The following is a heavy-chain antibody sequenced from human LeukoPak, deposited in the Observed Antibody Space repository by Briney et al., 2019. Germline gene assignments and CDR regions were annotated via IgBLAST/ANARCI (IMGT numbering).Heavy chain of an antibody. J-gene: IGHJ3*02. CDR3: AREVTSPKQVDIVVVTAIPHGAFDI. CDR1: GGSFSGYY. D-gene: IGHD2-21*02. Sequence: SETLSLTCAVYGGSFSGYYWSWIRQPPGKGLEWIGEINHSGSTNYNPSLKSRVTISVDTSKNQFSLKLSSVTAADTAVYYCAREVTSPKQVDIVVVTAIPHGAFDIWGQGTMVTVSS. V-gene: IGHV4-34*01. CDR2: INHSGST.